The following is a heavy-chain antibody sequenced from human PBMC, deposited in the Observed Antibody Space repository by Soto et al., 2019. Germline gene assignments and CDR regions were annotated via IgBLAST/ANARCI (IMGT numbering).Heavy chain of an antibody. CDR1: GFTFSHSG. D-gene: IGHD4-4*01. CDR2: ISSDGNSQ. J-gene: IGHJ4*02. CDR3: AKDTPATVSR. V-gene: IGHV3-30*18. Sequence: QVQLVESGGGVVQPGRSLRLSCAASGFTFSHSGFHWVRQAPGKGLEWVIFISSDGNSQYYGDSVKGRFTISRDNSRNTLYLQMNSLRPEDTAVYYCAKDTPATVSRWGQGTLVTVSS.